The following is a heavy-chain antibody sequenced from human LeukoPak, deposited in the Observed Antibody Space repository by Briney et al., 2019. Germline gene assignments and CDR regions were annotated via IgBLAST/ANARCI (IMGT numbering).Heavy chain of an antibody. CDR3: ANDAAQQQLSNLFYGMDV. J-gene: IGHJ6*02. Sequence: GSLRLSCAASGFTFNTYTMNWVRQAPGKGLEWVSYISGSSGIIDYADSVRGRFTISRDNAKNTLHLQMNSLRAEDTAVYFCANDAAQQQLSNLFYGMDVWGQGTTVTVSS. D-gene: IGHD6-13*01. CDR1: GFTFNTYT. V-gene: IGHV3-48*01. CDR2: ISGSSGII.